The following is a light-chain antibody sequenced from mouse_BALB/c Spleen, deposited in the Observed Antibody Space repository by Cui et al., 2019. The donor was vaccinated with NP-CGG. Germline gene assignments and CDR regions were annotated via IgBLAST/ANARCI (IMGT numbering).Light chain of an antibody. Sequence: QAVVPQASAPTTSPGETVTLTCRSSTGAVTTSNYANWVQEKPDHLFTGLIGGTNNRAPGVPARFSGSLLGDKAALTITGAQTEDEAIYFCALWYSNHWVFGGGTKLTVL. CDR1: TGAVTTSNY. V-gene: IGLV1*01. J-gene: IGLJ1*01. CDR2: GTN. CDR3: ALWYSNHWV.